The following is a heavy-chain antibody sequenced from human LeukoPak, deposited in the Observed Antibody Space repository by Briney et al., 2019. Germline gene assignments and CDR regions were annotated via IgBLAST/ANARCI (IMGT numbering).Heavy chain of an antibody. Sequence: GGSLRLSCAASGFTFSSYRMNWVRQAPGKGLELVSSISSSSSYIYYADSVKGRFTISRDNAKNSLYLQMNSLRAEDTAVYYCARDRGSGSYYPYYFDYWGQRTLVTVSS. J-gene: IGHJ4*02. V-gene: IGHV3-21*01. CDR1: GFTFSSYR. CDR2: ISSSSSYI. CDR3: ARDRGSGSYYPYYFDY. D-gene: IGHD3-10*01.